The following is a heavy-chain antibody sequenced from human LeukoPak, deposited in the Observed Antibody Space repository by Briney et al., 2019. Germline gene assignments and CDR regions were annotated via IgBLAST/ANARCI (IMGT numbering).Heavy chain of an antibody. V-gene: IGHV3-49*04. CDR2: IRSKASGGTT. Sequence: PGRSLRLSCTASGFTFGDCAMSWVRQAPGKGLEWVGFIRSKASGGTTEYAASVKGRFTISRDDSKSIAYLQMNSLKTEDTAVYYCTRGDGSGSSWGQGTLVTVSS. CDR3: TRGDGSGSS. CDR1: GFTFGDCA. J-gene: IGHJ5*02. D-gene: IGHD3-10*01.